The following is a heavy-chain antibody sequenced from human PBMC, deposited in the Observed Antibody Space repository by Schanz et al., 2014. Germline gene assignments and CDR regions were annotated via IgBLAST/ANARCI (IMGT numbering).Heavy chain of an antibody. CDR1: GGTFSTYT. J-gene: IGHJ4*02. V-gene: IGHV1-18*01. Sequence: QVLQVQSGSELKKPGTSVKVSCKASGGTFSTYTISWVRQAPGQGLEWLGWISGSNGNTNYTQKFQGRVTMTIDPYTSTAYMELRSLRADDTAVYYCARDLLVSHYDFWSGNDYWGQGTLVTVSS. D-gene: IGHD3-3*01. CDR2: ISGSNGNT. CDR3: ARDLLVSHYDFWSGNDY.